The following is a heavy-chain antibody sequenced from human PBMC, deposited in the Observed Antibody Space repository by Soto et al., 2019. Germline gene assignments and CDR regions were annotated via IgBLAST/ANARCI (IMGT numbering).Heavy chain of an antibody. Sequence: PSETLSLTCTVSGASISRGGSYWSWIRQHPGKGLEWIGYIYNSGSTYYNPSLKSRLTISPATSNNQFSLKLSSVTAADTAVYHCARANYGGNYIDSWGQGTLVTVS. J-gene: IGHJ4*02. CDR2: IYNSGST. CDR1: GASISRGGSY. D-gene: IGHD2-15*01. CDR3: ARANYGGNYIDS. V-gene: IGHV4-31*03.